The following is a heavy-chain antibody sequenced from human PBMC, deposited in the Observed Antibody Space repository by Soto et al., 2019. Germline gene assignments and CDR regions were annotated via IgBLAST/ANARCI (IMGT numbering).Heavy chain of an antibody. CDR2: ISHDGSNK. Sequence: GGSLRLSCVGSGFTFSSYGIHWVRQAPGRGLEWVALISHDGSNKYYADSVKGRFTMPRDNFKNTLYLQMNSLRAEDTAVYYCAKERYGQLWLEDYGMDVWGQGTTVTGS. CDR3: AKERYGQLWLEDYGMDV. D-gene: IGHD5-18*01. CDR1: GFTFSSYG. J-gene: IGHJ6*02. V-gene: IGHV3-30*18.